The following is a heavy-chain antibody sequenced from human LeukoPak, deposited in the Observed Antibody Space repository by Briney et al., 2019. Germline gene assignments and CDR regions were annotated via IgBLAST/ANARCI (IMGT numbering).Heavy chain of an antibody. V-gene: IGHV4-59*12. J-gene: IGHJ4*02. CDR2: IYYSGST. CDR3: AREGGGYSYGFDY. CDR1: GGSISSYH. Sequence: SETLSLTCTVSGGSISSYHWSWIRQPPGKGLECIGFIYYSGSTNYNPSLKSRVTISVDTSKNQFSLKLSSVTAADTALYYCAREGGGYSYGFDYWGQGTLVTVSS. D-gene: IGHD5-18*01.